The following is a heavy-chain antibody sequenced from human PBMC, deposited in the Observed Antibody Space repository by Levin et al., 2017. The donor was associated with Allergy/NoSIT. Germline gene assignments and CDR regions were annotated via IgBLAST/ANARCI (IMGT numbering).Heavy chain of an antibody. J-gene: IGHJ4*02. Sequence: GASVKVSCAASGFTFSDYYMSWIRQAPGKGLEWISYIITSGTHTSYADSVKGRFTISRDNANNLVFLQMNSLRAEDTAVYYCASRYGSGTYYQGNNYWGQGTLVTVSS. CDR2: IITSGTHT. CDR3: ASRYGSGTYYQGNNY. V-gene: IGHV3-11*03. CDR1: GFTFSDYY. D-gene: IGHD3-10*01.